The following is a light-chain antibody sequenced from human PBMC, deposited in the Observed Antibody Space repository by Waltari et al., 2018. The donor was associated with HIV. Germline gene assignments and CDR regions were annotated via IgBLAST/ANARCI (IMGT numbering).Light chain of an antibody. V-gene: IGLV3-1*01. CDR3: QAWDSSIHVV. Sequence: SYELTQPPSVSVSPGQTASITCSGDKLGDKYACWYQQKPGQSPLLVIYQDSQRPSGNPERFSGSNSGNTATLTISGTQAMDEADYYCQAWDSSIHVVFGGGTKLTVL. CDR2: QDS. CDR1: KLGDKY. J-gene: IGLJ2*01.